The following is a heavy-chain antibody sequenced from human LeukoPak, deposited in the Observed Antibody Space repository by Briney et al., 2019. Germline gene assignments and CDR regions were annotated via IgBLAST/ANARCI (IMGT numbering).Heavy chain of an antibody. D-gene: IGHD3-16*01. CDR2: IYPCYSDT. Sequence: GESLKISCKGSGYIFTSYWICCVRQMPGKGLEGMVIIYPCYSDTRYSPSFQGQVTISADKSISTAYLQWSSLKASDTAMYYCARTYDYPSLNWFDPWGQGTLVTVSS. J-gene: IGHJ5*02. V-gene: IGHV5-51*01. CDR3: ARTYDYPSLNWFDP. CDR1: GYIFTSYW.